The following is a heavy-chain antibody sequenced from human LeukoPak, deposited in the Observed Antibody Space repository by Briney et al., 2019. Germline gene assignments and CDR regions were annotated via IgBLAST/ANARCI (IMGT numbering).Heavy chain of an antibody. CDR1: GGSITSHY. CDR2: VYYSGTT. Sequence: SETLSLTCTVSGGSITSHYWSWIRQPPGKGLEWIGYVYYSGTTNYNPSLKSRVTISVDTSKNQFSLKLSSVTAADTAVYYCARGPPDYDFWSGCFDPWGQGTLVTVSS. CDR3: ARGPPDYDFWSGCFDP. D-gene: IGHD3-3*01. J-gene: IGHJ5*02. V-gene: IGHV4-59*11.